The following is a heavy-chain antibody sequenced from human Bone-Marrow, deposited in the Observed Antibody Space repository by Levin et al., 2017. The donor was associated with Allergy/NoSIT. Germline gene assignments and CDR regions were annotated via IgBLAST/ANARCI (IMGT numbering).Heavy chain of an antibody. CDR1: GYTFTGYY. D-gene: IGHD2-2*01. Sequence: ASVKVSCKASGYTFTGYYMHWVRQAPGQGLEWMGWINPNSVGPNYAQKFQGRVTMTRDTSISTAYMELSRLRSDDTAVYYCALKDIVVVPAAMRWGDDAFDSWGQGTMVTVSS. CDR2: INPNSVGP. J-gene: IGHJ3*02. CDR3: ALKDIVVVPAAMRWGDDAFDS. V-gene: IGHV1-2*02.